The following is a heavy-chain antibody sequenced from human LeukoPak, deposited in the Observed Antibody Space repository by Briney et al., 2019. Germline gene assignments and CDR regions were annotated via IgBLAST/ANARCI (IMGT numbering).Heavy chain of an antibody. V-gene: IGHV4-59*08. CDR1: GGSISSYY. CDR2: IYYSGST. J-gene: IGHJ4*02. D-gene: IGHD7-27*01. Sequence: PLGTLSLTCTVSGGSISSYYWSWIRQAPGKGLEWIGNIYYSGSTHYNPSLKSRVTISVATSKNQFYLKLSSVTAADTAVYYCARHGTLGSIRYPLDYWGQGTLVTVFS. CDR3: ARHGTLGSIRYPLDY.